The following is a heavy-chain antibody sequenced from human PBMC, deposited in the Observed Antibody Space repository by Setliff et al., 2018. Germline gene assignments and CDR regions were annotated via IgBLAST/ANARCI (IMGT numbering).Heavy chain of an antibody. CDR1: GYTFTGYY. D-gene: IGHD3-3*01. Sequence: GASVKVSCKASGYTFTGYYMHWVRQAPGQGLEWMGWINPNSGGTNYAQKFQGWVTMTRDTSISTAYMELSRLRSDDTAVYYCARLLMNNFWSGPVDNWGQGTLVTVS. J-gene: IGHJ4*02. CDR3: ARLLMNNFWSGPVDN. CDR2: INPNSGGT. V-gene: IGHV1-2*04.